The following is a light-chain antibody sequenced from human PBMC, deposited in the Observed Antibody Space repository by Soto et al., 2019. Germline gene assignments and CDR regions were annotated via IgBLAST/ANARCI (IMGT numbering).Light chain of an antibody. CDR2: DAS. CDR1: QGVSSS. CDR3: QQYSKWPLT. V-gene: IGKV3-11*01. J-gene: IGKJ1*01. Sequence: EIVLTQSPATLSLSPGERATISCRASQGVSSSLAWYQQKPGQSPRLLIYDASKRATGIPARFSGSGSGTDFTLTISTLEPEDFAVYYCQQYSKWPLTFGQGTKV.